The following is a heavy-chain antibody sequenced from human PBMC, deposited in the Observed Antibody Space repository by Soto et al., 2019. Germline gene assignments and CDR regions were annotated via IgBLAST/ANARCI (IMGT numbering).Heavy chain of an antibody. J-gene: IGHJ6*02. Sequence: GASVKVSCKGSGYTFTSYDINWVRQATGQGLEWMGWMNPNSGNTGYAQKFQGRVTMTRNTSISTAYMELSSLRSEDTAVYYCARGLVATGFYYYYYYYYGMDVWGQGTTVTVSS. CDR1: GYTFTSYD. CDR2: MNPNSGNT. D-gene: IGHD5-12*01. V-gene: IGHV1-8*01. CDR3: ARGLVATGFYYYYYYYYGMDV.